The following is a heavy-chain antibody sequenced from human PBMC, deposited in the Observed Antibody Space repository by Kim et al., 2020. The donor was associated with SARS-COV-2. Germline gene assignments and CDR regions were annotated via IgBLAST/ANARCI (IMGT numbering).Heavy chain of an antibody. CDR1: GFAFNEYA. J-gene: IGHJ5*02. Sequence: VGSLRLSCEASGFAFNEYAMEWVRQAPGTGLEWVALISYDGNTRYYADSVKGRFTVSRDNAKNTVYLQMTSLRTDDTGLYYCAKEAGAASDLDPWGQGTLVTVSS. CDR3: AKEAGAASDLDP. V-gene: IGHV3-30*18. D-gene: IGHD1-26*01. CDR2: ISYDGNTR.